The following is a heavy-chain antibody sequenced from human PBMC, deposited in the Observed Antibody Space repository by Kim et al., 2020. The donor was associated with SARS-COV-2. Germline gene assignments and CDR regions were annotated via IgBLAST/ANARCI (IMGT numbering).Heavy chain of an antibody. J-gene: IGHJ4*02. CDR1: GFTFSSYA. CDR2: ISYDGSNK. V-gene: IGHV3-30*04. Sequence: GGSLRLSCAASGFTFSSYAMHWVRQAPGKGLEWVAVISYDGSNKYYADSVKGRFTISRDNSKNTLYLQMNSLRAEDTAVYYCARASTALAYFDYWGQGTLVTVSS. CDR3: ARASTALAYFDY.